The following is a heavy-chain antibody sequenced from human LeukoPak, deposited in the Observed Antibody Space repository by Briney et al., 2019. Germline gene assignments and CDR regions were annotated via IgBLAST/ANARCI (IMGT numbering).Heavy chain of an antibody. CDR3: AKDRAFYCDSTLGYYFDY. CDR1: GFTFSSYG. D-gene: IGHD3-22*01. J-gene: IGHJ4*02. Sequence: GGSLRLSCAASGFTFSSYGMHWVRQAPGKGLEWVAVISYDGSNKYYADSVKGRFTISRDNSKNTLYLQMNSLRAEDTAVYYCAKDRAFYCDSTLGYYFDYWGQGTLVTVSS. V-gene: IGHV3-30*18. CDR2: ISYDGSNK.